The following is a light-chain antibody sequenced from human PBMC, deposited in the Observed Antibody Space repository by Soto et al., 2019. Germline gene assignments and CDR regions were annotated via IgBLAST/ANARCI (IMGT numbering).Light chain of an antibody. CDR2: GAS. J-gene: IGKJ1*01. V-gene: IGKV3-20*01. Sequence: EIVLTQSPATLSLSPGERATLSCGASQSVSSTYLAWYQQKPGQAPRLLIDGASSRATGIPDRCSGSGSGTDFTLTISRREPADVGVEYFQQHGGAPPDTFGQGTQLDIK. CDR1: QSVSSTY. CDR3: QQHGGAPPDT.